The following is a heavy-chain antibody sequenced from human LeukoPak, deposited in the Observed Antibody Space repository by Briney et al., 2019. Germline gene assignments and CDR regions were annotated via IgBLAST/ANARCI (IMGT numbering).Heavy chain of an antibody. CDR2: IYYSGST. J-gene: IGHJ6*02. D-gene: IGHD2-2*01. CDR3: ASLYVVPAAMRGYYYYYGLDV. Sequence: SETLSLTCTVSGGSISSYYWSWIRQPPGKGLEWIGYIYYSGSTNYNPSLKSRVTISIDTSKNQFSLKLSSVTAADTAVYYCASLYVVPAAMRGYYYYYGLDVWGQGTTVTVSS. V-gene: IGHV4-59*08. CDR1: GGSISSYY.